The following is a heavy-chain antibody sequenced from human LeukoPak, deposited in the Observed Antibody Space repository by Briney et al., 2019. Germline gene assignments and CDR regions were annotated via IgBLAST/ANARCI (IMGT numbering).Heavy chain of an antibody. Sequence: GGSLRLSCAASGFTFRSYAMSWVRQAPGKGLEWVSGISGSGASTYYADSVQGRFTISRDNSKNTLYLQMNSLKVEDTAVYYCAKNRWAARIIIDAFDIWGQGTMVTVSS. CDR2: ISGSGAST. CDR1: GFTFRSYA. D-gene: IGHD6-6*01. J-gene: IGHJ3*02. CDR3: AKNRWAARIIIDAFDI. V-gene: IGHV3-23*01.